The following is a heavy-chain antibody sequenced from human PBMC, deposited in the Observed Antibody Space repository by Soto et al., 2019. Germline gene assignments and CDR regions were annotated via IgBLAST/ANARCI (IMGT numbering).Heavy chain of an antibody. CDR3: ARGGPYTYGTYYFDY. CDR1: GFTFCNYG. J-gene: IGHJ4*02. Sequence: GGSLRLSCXASGFTFCNYGMHWVRQAPGKGLEWVAVIWYDGSNQYYGDSVKGRFIISRDSSRDMLYLQMNSLTAEDTAVYYCARGGPYTYGTYYFDYWGQGTPVTVSS. D-gene: IGHD5-18*01. V-gene: IGHV3-33*01. CDR2: IWYDGSNQ.